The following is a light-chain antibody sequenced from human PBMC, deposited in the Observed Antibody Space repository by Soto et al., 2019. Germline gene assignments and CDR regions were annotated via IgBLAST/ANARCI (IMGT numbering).Light chain of an antibody. J-gene: IGKJ2*01. CDR3: QQRSTWLYT. Sequence: EILLAQSPATLSLSPGERATLSCKASQDVSIFLAWYQQKPGQAPRLLIRDASNRATGVPARFSGSGSGRDFTLTITSLEPEDFAVYYCQQRSTWLYTFGQGTKLEV. CDR2: DAS. V-gene: IGKV3-11*02. CDR1: QDVSIF.